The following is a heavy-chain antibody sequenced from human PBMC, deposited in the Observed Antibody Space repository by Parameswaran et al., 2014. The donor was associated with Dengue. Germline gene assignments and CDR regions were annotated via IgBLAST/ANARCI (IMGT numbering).Heavy chain of an antibody. CDR3: ARGEGSSGWYFGY. D-gene: IGHD6-19*01. Sequence: WVRQAPGQRLEWMGWINAGNGNTKYSQKFQGRVTITRDTSASTAYMELSSLRSEDTAVYYCARGEGSSGWYFGYWGQGNPWSPSPQ. CDR2: INAGNGNT. J-gene: IGHJ4*02. V-gene: IGHV1-3*01.